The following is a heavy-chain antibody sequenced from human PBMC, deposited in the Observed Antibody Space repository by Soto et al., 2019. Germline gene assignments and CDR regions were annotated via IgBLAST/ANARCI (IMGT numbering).Heavy chain of an antibody. J-gene: IGHJ3*02. CDR2: ISGYNGNT. D-gene: IGHD1-26*01. Sequence: QGQLLQSGAEVKKPGASVKVSCKASGYTFTSYDISWVRQSPGQGLEWMGWISGYNGNTNYEQKLQSRVTMTTDTSTSTAYMALMSVKSDSTAVYYCARRPWENSDALYIWGQVPMVTVSS. CDR3: ARRPWENSDALYI. CDR1: GYTFTSYD. V-gene: IGHV1-18*04.